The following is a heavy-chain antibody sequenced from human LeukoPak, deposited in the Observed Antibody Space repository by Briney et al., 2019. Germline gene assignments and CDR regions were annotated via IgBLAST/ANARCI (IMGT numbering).Heavy chain of an antibody. D-gene: IGHD1-26*01. V-gene: IGHV3-7*05. Sequence: GGSLRLSCAASGFTFSSYWMSWVRQAPGKGLEWVANINQHGSEEYYVDSVKGRFTVSRDNAKNSLYLQMNSLRAEDTAVYYCARYSGTYYFFHYWGQGTLVTVSS. CDR2: INQHGSEE. CDR3: ARYSGTYYFFHY. J-gene: IGHJ4*02. CDR1: GFTFSSYW.